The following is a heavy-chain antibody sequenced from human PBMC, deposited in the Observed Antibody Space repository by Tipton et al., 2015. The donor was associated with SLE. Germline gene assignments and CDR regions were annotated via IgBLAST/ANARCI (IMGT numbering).Heavy chain of an antibody. D-gene: IGHD3-10*01. CDR1: GDSVKSRY. CDR3: AREDYFGTGIWS. J-gene: IGHJ1*01. Sequence: TLSLTCTVSGDSVKSRYWIWVRQPAGRGLEWLAYRFHDGNINYNPSLKTRVTISVDTSKNQFSLKLTSVVAADTGVYFCAREDYFGTGIWSWGQGTLVTVSS. CDR2: RFHDGNI. V-gene: IGHV4-59*02.